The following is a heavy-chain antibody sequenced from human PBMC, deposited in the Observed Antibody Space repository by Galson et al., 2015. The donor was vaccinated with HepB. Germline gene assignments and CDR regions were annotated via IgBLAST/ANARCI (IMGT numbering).Heavy chain of an antibody. CDR3: ARHGHPRRRFGEFGY. Sequence: SVKVSCKASGGTFSSYAISWVRQAPGQGLEWMGGIIPIFGTANYAQKFQGRVTITTDTSTSTAYMELRSLRSDDTAVYYCARHGHPRRRFGEFGYWGQGTLVAVSS. J-gene: IGHJ4*02. CDR2: IIPIFGTA. D-gene: IGHD3-10*01. CDR1: GGTFSSYA. V-gene: IGHV1-69*05.